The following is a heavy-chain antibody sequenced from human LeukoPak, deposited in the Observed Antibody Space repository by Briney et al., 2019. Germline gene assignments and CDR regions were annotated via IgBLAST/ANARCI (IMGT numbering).Heavy chain of an antibody. Sequence: TSETLSLTCTVSGGSISSHYWGWIRQPPGKGLEWIGSIYYSGNTYYNPSLKSRVTISIDTSKNQFSLKLSSVTAADTAVYYCARHANIVVVSAAKAFDYWGQGTLVTVSS. D-gene: IGHD2-2*01. CDR1: GGSISSHY. J-gene: IGHJ4*02. CDR3: ARHANIVVVSAAKAFDY. CDR2: IYYSGNT. V-gene: IGHV4-39*01.